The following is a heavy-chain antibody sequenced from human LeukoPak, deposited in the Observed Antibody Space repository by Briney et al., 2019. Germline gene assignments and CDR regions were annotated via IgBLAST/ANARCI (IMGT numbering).Heavy chain of an antibody. J-gene: IGHJ4*02. V-gene: IGHV1-69*13. D-gene: IGHD1-7*01. Sequence: SVKVSCKASGGTFSSYAISWVRQAPGQGLEWMGGIIPIFGTANYAQKFQGRVTITADESTSTAYMELSSLRAEDTAVYYCAKDERNWNYNLASQTYDWGQGTLVTVSS. CDR3: AKDERNWNYNLASQTYD. CDR2: IIPIFGTA. CDR1: GGTFSSYA.